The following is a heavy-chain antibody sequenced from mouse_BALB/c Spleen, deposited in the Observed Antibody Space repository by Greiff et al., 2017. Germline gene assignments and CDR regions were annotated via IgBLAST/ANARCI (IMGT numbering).Heavy chain of an antibody. J-gene: IGHJ2*01. Sequence: VQLKESGPGLVKPSQSLSLTCTVTGYSITSDYAWNWIRQFPGNKLEWMGYISYSGSTSYNPSLKSRISITRDTSKNQFFLQLNSVTTEDTATYYCARRDGNFDYWGQGTTLTVSS. CDR2: ISYSGST. D-gene: IGHD2-1*01. CDR1: GYSITSDYA. V-gene: IGHV3-2*02. CDR3: ARRDGNFDY.